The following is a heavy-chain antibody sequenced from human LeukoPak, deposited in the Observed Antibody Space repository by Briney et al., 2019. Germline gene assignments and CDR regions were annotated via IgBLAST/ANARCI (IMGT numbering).Heavy chain of an antibody. CDR1: GFSFRIFV. D-gene: IGHD5/OR15-5a*01. CDR2: IFDDGLNR. Sequence: QPGRSLSLSCAASGFSFRIFVMHWVRQAPGKGLEWVAYIFDDGLNRYQSDSVKGRFTVSRDNSKNTLYLQMNSLRAEDTAVYYCAKGAVSGTHSYYFDYWGQGALVTVSS. V-gene: IGHV3-33*06. CDR3: AKGAVSGTHSYYFDY. J-gene: IGHJ4*02.